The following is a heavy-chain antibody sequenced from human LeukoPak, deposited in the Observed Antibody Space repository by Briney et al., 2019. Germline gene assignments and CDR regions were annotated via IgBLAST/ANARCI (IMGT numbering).Heavy chain of an antibody. J-gene: IGHJ4*02. D-gene: IGHD4-23*01. Sequence: SQTLSLTCTVSGGSISSGGYYWSWIRQHPGKGLEWIGYIYYSGSTYHNPSLKSRVTISVDTSKNQFSLKLSSVTAADTAVYYCARADPYGGNSQFDYWGQGTLVTVSS. CDR1: GGSISSGGYY. CDR3: ARADPYGGNSQFDY. V-gene: IGHV4-31*03. CDR2: IYYSGST.